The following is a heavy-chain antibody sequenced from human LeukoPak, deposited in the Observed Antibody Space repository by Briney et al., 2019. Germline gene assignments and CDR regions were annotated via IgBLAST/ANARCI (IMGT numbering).Heavy chain of an antibody. CDR1: GFTFSSYS. J-gene: IGHJ4*02. CDR2: ISSSSSTI. CDR3: AREGSSSWRY. V-gene: IGHV3-48*04. Sequence: GGSLRLSCAASGFTFSSYSMNWVRQAPGKGLEWVSYISSSSSTIYYADSVKGRFTISRDNAKNSLYLQMNSLRAEDMAVYYCAREGSSSWRYWGQGTLVTVSS. D-gene: IGHD6-13*01.